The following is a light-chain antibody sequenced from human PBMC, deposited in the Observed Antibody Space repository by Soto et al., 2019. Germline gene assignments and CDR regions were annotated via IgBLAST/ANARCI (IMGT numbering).Light chain of an antibody. CDR2: DAS. Sequence: EIVLTQSPATLSLSPGERATLSCRASQSVSSYLAWYQQRPGQAPRLLIYDASNRAPGIPARFSGSGSGTDFTLTSSSLEPEDFAVYYCQHRGNWPLTFGGGTRVEIK. CDR3: QHRGNWPLT. CDR1: QSVSSY. V-gene: IGKV3-11*01. J-gene: IGKJ4*01.